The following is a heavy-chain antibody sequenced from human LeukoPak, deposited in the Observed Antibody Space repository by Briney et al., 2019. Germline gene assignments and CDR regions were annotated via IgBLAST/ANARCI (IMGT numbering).Heavy chain of an antibody. Sequence: SETLSLTCAVYGGSFSGYYWSWIRQPPGKGLEWIGEINHSGSTNYNPSLKSRVTISVDTSKYQFSLKLSSVTAADTAVYYCARWTAAGHFDYWGQGTLVTVSS. CDR2: INHSGST. J-gene: IGHJ4*02. CDR3: ARWTAAGHFDY. CDR1: GGSFSGYY. V-gene: IGHV4-34*01. D-gene: IGHD6-13*01.